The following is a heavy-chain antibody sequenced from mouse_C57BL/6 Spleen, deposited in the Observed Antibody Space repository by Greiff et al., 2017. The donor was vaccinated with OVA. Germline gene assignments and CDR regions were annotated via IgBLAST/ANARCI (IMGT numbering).Heavy chain of an antibody. CDR3: ARGGTGRGAMDY. D-gene: IGHD4-1*01. CDR2: INPSNGGT. CDR1: GYTFTSYW. Sequence: VKLQQPGTELVKPGASVKLSCKASGYTFTSYWMHWVKQRPGQGLEWIGNINPSNGGTNYNEKFKSKATLTVDKSSSTAYMQLSSLTSEDSAVYYCARGGTGRGAMDYWGQGTSVTVSS. J-gene: IGHJ4*01. V-gene: IGHV1-53*01.